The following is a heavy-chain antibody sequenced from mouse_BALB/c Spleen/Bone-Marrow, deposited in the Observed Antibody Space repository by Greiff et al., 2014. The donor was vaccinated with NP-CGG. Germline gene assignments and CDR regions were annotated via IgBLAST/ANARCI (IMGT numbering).Heavy chain of an antibody. CDR2: ISSGSSNI. CDR3: ARWGYYYAMDY. D-gene: IGHD2-2*01. CDR1: GFTFSSFG. J-gene: IGHJ4*01. V-gene: IGHV5-17*02. Sequence: EVMLVESGGGLVQPGGSRKLSCAASGFTFSSFGMHWVRRAPEKGLEWVVYISSGSSNINYADTMKGRFTISRDNPKNTPFLQKTSLRTEDTAMYYCARWGYYYAMDYWGQGTSVTVSS.